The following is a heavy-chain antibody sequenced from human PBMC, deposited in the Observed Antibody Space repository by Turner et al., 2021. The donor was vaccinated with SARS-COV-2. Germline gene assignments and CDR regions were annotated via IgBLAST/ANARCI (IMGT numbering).Heavy chain of an antibody. CDR2: IDYSGST. Sequence: QVQLQESGPGLVKLSETLSLTCTVSGGSISSYYWSWIRQPPGKGLEWIGYIDYSGSTNYNPSLKSRVTISVDTSKNQFSLKLSSVTATDTAVYYCARHPSKWLKAYFDYWGQGSLVTVSS. V-gene: IGHV4-59*08. CDR1: GGSISSYY. CDR3: ARHPSKWLKAYFDY. J-gene: IGHJ4*02. D-gene: IGHD3-22*01.